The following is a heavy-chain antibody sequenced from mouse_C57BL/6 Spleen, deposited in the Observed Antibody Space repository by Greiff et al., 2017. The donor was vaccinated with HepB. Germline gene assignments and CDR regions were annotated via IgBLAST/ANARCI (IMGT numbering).Heavy chain of an antibody. Sequence: VQLQQSGPELVKPGASVKISCKASGYSFTGYYMNWVKQSPEKSLEWIGEINPSTGGTTYNQKFKAKATLTVDKSSSTAYMQLKSLTSEDSAVYYCARRIYYYGTFYWYFDVWGTGTTVTVSS. V-gene: IGHV1-42*01. D-gene: IGHD1-1*01. CDR1: GYSFTGYY. CDR3: ARRIYYYGTFYWYFDV. J-gene: IGHJ1*03. CDR2: INPSTGGT.